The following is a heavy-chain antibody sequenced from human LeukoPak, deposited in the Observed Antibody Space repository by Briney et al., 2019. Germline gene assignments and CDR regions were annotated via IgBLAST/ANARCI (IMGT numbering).Heavy chain of an antibody. D-gene: IGHD1-1*01. CDR1: GGSISSYY. Sequence: SETLSLTCTGYGGSISSYYWSWSRQPPGKGLEWIGYIYYSGSTNYNPSLKSRVTISADTSKNQFSLKLSSVTAADTAVYYCARGLDLWSRSWFDPWGQGTLVTVSS. J-gene: IGHJ5*02. V-gene: IGHV4-59*01. CDR2: IYYSGST. CDR3: ARGLDLWSRSWFDP.